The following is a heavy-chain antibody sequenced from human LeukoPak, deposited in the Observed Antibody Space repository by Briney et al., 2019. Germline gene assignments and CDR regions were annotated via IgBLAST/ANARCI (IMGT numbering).Heavy chain of an antibody. D-gene: IGHD3-9*01. V-gene: IGHV4-34*01. CDR2: INHSGST. J-gene: IGHJ4*02. Sequence: SETLSLTCAVYGGSFSGYYWSWIRQPPGKGLEWIGEINHSGSTNYNPSLKSRVTISVDTSKNQFSLKLSSVTAADTAVYYCARAPLRYFDLLQRSKYYFDYWGQGTLVTVSS. CDR1: GGSFSGYY. CDR3: ARAPLRYFDLLQRSKYYFDY.